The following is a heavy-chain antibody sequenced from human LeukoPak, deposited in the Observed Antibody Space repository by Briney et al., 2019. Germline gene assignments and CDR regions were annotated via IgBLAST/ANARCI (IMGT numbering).Heavy chain of an antibody. V-gene: IGHV4-4*07. J-gene: IGHJ5*02. Sequence: SETLSLTCTVSGGSISTYSWSWIRQPAGKGLEWIGRVFASGTTNYNPSLKSRVTMSVDTSKNQFSLKLSSVTAADTAVYYCTRQKLADGRVNWFDPWGQGTLVTVSS. D-gene: IGHD6-13*01. CDR2: VFASGTT. CDR1: GGSISTYS. CDR3: TRQKLADGRVNWFDP.